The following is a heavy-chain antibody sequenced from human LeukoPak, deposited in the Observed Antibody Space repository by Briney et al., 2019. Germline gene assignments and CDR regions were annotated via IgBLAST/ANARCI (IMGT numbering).Heavy chain of an antibody. Sequence: GGSLRLSCAASGFTFSSYAMSWVRQAPGKGLEWVSAISGSGGSTYYADSVKGRFTISRDNSKNTLYLQMNSLRAEDTAVYYCAKDLREYGSGYNWFDPWGQGTLVTVSS. CDR1: GFTFSSYA. CDR3: AKDLREYGSGYNWFDP. D-gene: IGHD3-10*01. J-gene: IGHJ5*02. V-gene: IGHV3-23*01. CDR2: ISGSGGST.